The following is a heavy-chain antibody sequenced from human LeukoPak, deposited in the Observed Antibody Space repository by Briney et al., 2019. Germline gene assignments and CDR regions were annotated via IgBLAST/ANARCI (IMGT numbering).Heavy chain of an antibody. D-gene: IGHD5-18*01. CDR1: GGTFSSYA. J-gene: IGHJ4*02. CDR3: ARDQGYSYGHNPILDY. CDR2: IIPIFGTA. V-gene: IGHV1-69*13. Sequence: SVKVSCKASGGTFSSYAISWVRQAPGQGLEWMGGIIPIFGTANYAQKFQGRVTITADESTSTAYMELSSLRSEDTAVYYCARDQGYSYGHNPILDYWGQGTLVTVSS.